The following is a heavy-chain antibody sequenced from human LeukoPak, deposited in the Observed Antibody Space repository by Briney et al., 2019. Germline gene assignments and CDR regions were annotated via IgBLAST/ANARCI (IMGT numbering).Heavy chain of an antibody. D-gene: IGHD4-17*01. CDR2: IDPSDSYS. Sequence: GESLKISCKGSGYSFTSYWISWVRQMPGKGLEWMGRIDPSDSYSNYSPSFQGHVTIPADKSISTAYLQWSSLKASDTAMYYCAIPYYGDYFDYWGQGTLVTVSS. CDR3: AIPYYGDYFDY. CDR1: GYSFTSYW. V-gene: IGHV5-10-1*01. J-gene: IGHJ4*02.